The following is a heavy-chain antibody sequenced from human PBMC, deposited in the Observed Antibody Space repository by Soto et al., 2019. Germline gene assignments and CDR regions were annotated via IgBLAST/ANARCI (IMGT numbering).Heavy chain of an antibody. CDR1: GYTFTSYG. D-gene: IGHD4-17*01. Sequence: VSVKVSWKASGYTFTSYGISWVRQAPGQGLEWVGWISAYNGNTNYAQKLQGRVAMTTDTSTSTAYMELRSLRSDDTAVYYCARVFSDYGDPDAFDIWGQGTMVTV. V-gene: IGHV1-18*01. CDR2: ISAYNGNT. CDR3: ARVFSDYGDPDAFDI. J-gene: IGHJ3*02.